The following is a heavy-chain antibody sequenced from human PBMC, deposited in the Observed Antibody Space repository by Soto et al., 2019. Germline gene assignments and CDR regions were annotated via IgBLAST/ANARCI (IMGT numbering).Heavy chain of an antibody. CDR1: GGTFSSYA. Sequence: SVKVSCKASGGTFSSYAISWVRQAPGQGLEWVGGIIPIFGTANYAQKFQGRVTITADESTSTAYMELSSLRSEDTAVYYCARVGDYDSSGYPLQFDYWGQGTLGTVS. V-gene: IGHV1-69*13. D-gene: IGHD3-22*01. J-gene: IGHJ4*02. CDR3: ARVGDYDSSGYPLQFDY. CDR2: IIPIFGTA.